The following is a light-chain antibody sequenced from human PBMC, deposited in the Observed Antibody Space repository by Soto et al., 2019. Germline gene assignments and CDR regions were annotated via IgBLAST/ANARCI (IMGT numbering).Light chain of an antibody. V-gene: IGKV3-15*01. CDR2: GAS. CDR3: QEYNKWPYT. J-gene: IGKJ2*01. Sequence: EIVMTQSPATLSVSPGKRATLSCRASQSVSSNLAWYQQKPGQAPRLLTYGASTRATGVPARFSGSGSGTEFTLTISSLQSEDFAVYYCQEYNKWPYTFGRGTKLEIK. CDR1: QSVSSN.